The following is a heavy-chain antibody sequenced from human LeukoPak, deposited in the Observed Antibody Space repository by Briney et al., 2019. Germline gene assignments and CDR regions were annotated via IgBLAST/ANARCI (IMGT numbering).Heavy chain of an antibody. CDR3: ARDRLERLANWFDP. J-gene: IGHJ5*02. CDR1: GGSISSYY. CDR2: IYTSGST. D-gene: IGHD1-1*01. Sequence: SETLSLTCTVSGGSISSYYWSWIRQPAGKGLEWIGRIYTSGSTNYNPSLKSRVTMPVDTSKNQFSLKLSSVTAADTAVYYCARDRLERLANWFDPWGQGTLVTVSS. V-gene: IGHV4-4*07.